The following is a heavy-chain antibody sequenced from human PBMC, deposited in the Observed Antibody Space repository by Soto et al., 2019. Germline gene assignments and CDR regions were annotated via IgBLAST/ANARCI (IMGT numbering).Heavy chain of an antibody. V-gene: IGHV1-2*02. CDR3: ARWPYYDFWSGCQNSPGYYYYYGMDV. Sequence: ASVKVSCKASGYTFTGYYMHWARQAPGQGLEWMGWINPNSGGTNYAQKFQGRVTMTRDTSISTAYMELSRLRSDDTAVYYCARWPYYDFWSGCQNSPGYYYYYGMDVWGQGTTVTVSS. D-gene: IGHD3-3*01. J-gene: IGHJ6*02. CDR2: INPNSGGT. CDR1: GYTFTGYY.